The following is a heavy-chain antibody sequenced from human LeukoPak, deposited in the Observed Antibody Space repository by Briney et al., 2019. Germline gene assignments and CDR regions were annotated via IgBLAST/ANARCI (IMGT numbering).Heavy chain of an antibody. CDR3: ARGGNSYPFFDS. V-gene: IGHV4-59*01. D-gene: IGHD1-1*01. J-gene: IGHJ4*02. Sequence: SETLSLTCTVSGASISRYYWNWIRQSPEKGLEWIGYFFYTGTTTYNPSLKSRVTISVDTPKNQVSLKLTSLTAADTAVYFCARGGNSYPFFDSWGQGTLVTVSS. CDR2: FFYTGTT. CDR1: GASISRYY.